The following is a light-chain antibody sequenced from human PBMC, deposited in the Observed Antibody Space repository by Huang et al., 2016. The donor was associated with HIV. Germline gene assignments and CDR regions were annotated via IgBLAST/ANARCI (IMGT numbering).Light chain of an antibody. Sequence: EIVLMQSPGTLSLSPGERAALSCRASQSVSSNYLSWYQQKPGQAPRLLIYGASSRATGIPDRCSGNGSGTDFTLTISRLEPEDFAVYYCQQYGSSSTFGQGTRLEIK. CDR2: GAS. J-gene: IGKJ5*01. V-gene: IGKV3-20*01. CDR1: QSVSSNY. CDR3: QQYGSSST.